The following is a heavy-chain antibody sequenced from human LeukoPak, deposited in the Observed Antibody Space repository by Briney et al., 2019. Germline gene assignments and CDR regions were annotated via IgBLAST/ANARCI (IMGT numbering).Heavy chain of an antibody. J-gene: IGHJ4*02. CDR3: ARWAYYGSGSYYNPSDY. CDR1: GGSISSGSYY. CDR2: IYTSGST. Sequence: PSQTLPLTCTVSGGSISSGSYYWRWIRQPAGKGLEWIGRIYTSGSTNYNPSLKSRVTISVDTSKNQFSLKLSSVTAADTAVYYRARWAYYGSGSYYNPSDYWGQGTLVTVSS. D-gene: IGHD3-10*01. V-gene: IGHV4-61*02.